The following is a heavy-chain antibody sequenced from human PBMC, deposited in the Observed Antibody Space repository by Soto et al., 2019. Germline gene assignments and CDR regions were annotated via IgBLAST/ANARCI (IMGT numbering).Heavy chain of an antibody. Sequence: ASVKVSCKASGYTFTGYYMHWVRQAPGQGLEWMGWINPNSGGTNYAQKFQGRVTMTRDTSISTAYMELSRLRSDDTAVYYCAVGYYYGSGSYYKVPSEYFQHWGQGTLVTVSS. J-gene: IGHJ1*01. CDR1: GYTFTGYY. CDR2: INPNSGGT. CDR3: AVGYYYGSGSYYKVPSEYFQH. D-gene: IGHD3-10*01. V-gene: IGHV1-2*02.